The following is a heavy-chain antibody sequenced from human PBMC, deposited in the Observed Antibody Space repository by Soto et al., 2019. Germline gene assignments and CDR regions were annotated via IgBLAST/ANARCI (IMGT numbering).Heavy chain of an antibody. CDR1: GFTFSSYA. J-gene: IGHJ2*01. CDR2: ISYDGSNK. V-gene: IGHV3-30-3*01. CDR3: ARPLWRDDYNWGYFDL. D-gene: IGHD4-4*01. Sequence: QVQLVESGGGVVQPGRSLRLSCAASGFTFSSYAMHWVRQAPGKGLEWVAVISYDGSNKYYADSVKGRFTISRDNFKNTLYLPMNSPRTEDTAVYYCARPLWRDDYNWGYFDLWGRGTLVTVSS.